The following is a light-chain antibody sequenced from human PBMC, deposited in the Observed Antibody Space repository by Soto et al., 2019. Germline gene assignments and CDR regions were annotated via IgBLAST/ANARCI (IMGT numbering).Light chain of an antibody. CDR1: QSVTSR. Sequence: DIQMTQSPSTLSASVGDRVTITCRASQSVTSRLAWYQQKPGKAPKLLIYGASNLESGVPSRFSGSGSGTEFTLTISRLQPDDVATYYCQQYKSYSLTFGGGTTVEIK. CDR2: GAS. V-gene: IGKV1-5*01. J-gene: IGKJ4*01. CDR3: QQYKSYSLT.